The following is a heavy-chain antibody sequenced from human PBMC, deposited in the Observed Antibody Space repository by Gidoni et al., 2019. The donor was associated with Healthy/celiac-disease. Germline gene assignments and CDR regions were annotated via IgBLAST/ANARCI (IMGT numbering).Heavy chain of an antibody. CDR2: IIPIFGTA. V-gene: IGHV1-69*01. D-gene: IGHD5-12*01. CDR3: ARDSDLYSGQMGDYYYYGMDV. Sequence: QVQLVQSGAEVKKPGSSVKVSCKASGGTFSSYAISWVRQAPGQGLEWMGGIIPIFGTANYAQKFQGRVTITADESTSTAYMELSSLRSEDTAVYYCARDSDLYSGQMGDYYYYGMDVWGQGTTVTVSS. J-gene: IGHJ6*02. CDR1: GGTFSSYA.